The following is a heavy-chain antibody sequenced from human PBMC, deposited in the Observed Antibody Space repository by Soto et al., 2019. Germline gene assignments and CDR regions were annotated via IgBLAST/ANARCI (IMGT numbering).Heavy chain of an antibody. CDR1: GGTFSSYA. CDR3: ARDDIVVVPAAIRYGMDV. J-gene: IGHJ6*02. CDR2: IIPIFGTA. V-gene: IGHV1-69*01. D-gene: IGHD2-2*01. Sequence: QVQLVQSGAEVKKPGSSVKVSCKASGGTFSSYAISWVRQAPGQGLEWMGGIIPIFGTANYAQKFQGRVTITADESTSTAYMEPSSLRSEDTAVYYCARDDIVVVPAAIRYGMDVWGQGTTVTVSS.